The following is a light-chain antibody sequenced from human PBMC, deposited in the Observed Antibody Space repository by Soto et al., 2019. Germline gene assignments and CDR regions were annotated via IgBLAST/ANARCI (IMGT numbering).Light chain of an antibody. V-gene: IGKV3-20*01. CDR2: GAS. CDR3: QQYGSSQLT. J-gene: IGKJ4*01. Sequence: EIEMTQSPATLSLSPGERATLYCWASQSVSSNLAWYQQKPGQAPRLLIYGASTRVTGVPARFSGSGSGTDFTLTISRLEPEDYAVYYCQQYGSSQLTFGGGTKVDIK. CDR1: QSVSSN.